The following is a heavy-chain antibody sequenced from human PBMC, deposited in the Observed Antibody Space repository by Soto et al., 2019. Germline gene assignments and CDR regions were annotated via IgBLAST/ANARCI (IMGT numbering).Heavy chain of an antibody. D-gene: IGHD3-22*01. CDR3: ARDGVYDSSGYYYLYYFDY. Sequence: GGSLRLSCAASGFTFSSYWMSWVRQAPGKGLEWVANIKQDGSEKYYVDSVKGRFTISRDNAKNSLYLQMNSLRAEDTAVYYCARDGVYDSSGYYYLYYFDYWGQGTLVTVSS. CDR2: IKQDGSEK. CDR1: GFTFSSYW. V-gene: IGHV3-7*01. J-gene: IGHJ4*02.